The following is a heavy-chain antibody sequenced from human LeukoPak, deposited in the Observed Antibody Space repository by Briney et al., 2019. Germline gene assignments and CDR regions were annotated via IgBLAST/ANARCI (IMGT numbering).Heavy chain of an antibody. J-gene: IGHJ6*02. Sequence: ESSETLSLTCTVSGGSISSYYWSWIRQPPGKGLGWIGYIYYSGSTNYKPSLKSRVTISVDTSKNQFSLKLNSVTAADTAVYYCARGVDYDNNYFQYGMDVWGRGTTVTVSS. CDR2: IYYSGST. D-gene: IGHD3-9*01. V-gene: IGHV4-59*01. CDR1: GGSISSYY. CDR3: ARGVDYDNNYFQYGMDV.